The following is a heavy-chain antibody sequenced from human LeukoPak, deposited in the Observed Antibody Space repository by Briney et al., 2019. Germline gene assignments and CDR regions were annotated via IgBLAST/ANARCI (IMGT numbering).Heavy chain of an antibody. CDR3: ARWVERYPEDY. Sequence: GGSLRLSCAASGFTFDDYGMSWVRQAPGKGLEWVSGINWNGGSTGYADSVKGRFTISRDNAKNSLYLQMNSLRAEDTALYHCARWVERYPEDYWGQGTLVTVSS. J-gene: IGHJ4*02. CDR2: INWNGGST. V-gene: IGHV3-20*01. D-gene: IGHD1-14*01. CDR1: GFTFDDYG.